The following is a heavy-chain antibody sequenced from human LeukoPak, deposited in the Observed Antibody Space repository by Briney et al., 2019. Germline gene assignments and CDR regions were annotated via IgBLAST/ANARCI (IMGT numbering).Heavy chain of an antibody. J-gene: IGHJ4*02. CDR2: IYYSGST. V-gene: IGHV4-39*07. Sequence: SETLSLTCTVSGGSISSSSYYWAWIRQPPGKGLEWSGSIYYSGSTYYNPSLKSRVTISVDTSKNQFSLKLSSVTAADTAVYYCARGHRGRYSSSFYYFDYWGQGTLVTVSS. CDR3: ARGHRGRYSSSFYYFDY. CDR1: GGSISSSSYY. D-gene: IGHD6-13*01.